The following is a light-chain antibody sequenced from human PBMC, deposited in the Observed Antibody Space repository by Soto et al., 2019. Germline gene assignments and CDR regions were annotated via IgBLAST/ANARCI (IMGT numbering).Light chain of an antibody. CDR3: QQYGSSPLT. Sequence: EIVLTQSPGTLSLSPGERATLTCRASQSVTSSYLAWYQQKADQAPRLLMYGASSRATGIPDRFSGSGSGTDFTLTISRLEPEDFAVYYCQQYGSSPLTFGPGTKVDIK. V-gene: IGKV3-20*01. CDR1: QSVTSSY. J-gene: IGKJ3*01. CDR2: GAS.